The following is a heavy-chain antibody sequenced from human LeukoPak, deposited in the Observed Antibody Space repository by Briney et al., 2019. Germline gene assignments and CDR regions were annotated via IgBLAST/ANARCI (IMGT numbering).Heavy chain of an antibody. J-gene: IGHJ4*02. D-gene: IGHD6-19*01. CDR2: IWYDGSNK. CDR1: GFTFSSYG. CDR3: ARETYSSGWAPYFDY. Sequence: SGGSLRLSCAASGFTFSSYGMHWVRQAPGKGLEWVAVIWYDGSNKYYADSVKGRFTISRDNSKNTLYLQTNSLRAEDTAVYYCARETYSSGWAPYFDYWGQGTLVTVSS. V-gene: IGHV3-33*01.